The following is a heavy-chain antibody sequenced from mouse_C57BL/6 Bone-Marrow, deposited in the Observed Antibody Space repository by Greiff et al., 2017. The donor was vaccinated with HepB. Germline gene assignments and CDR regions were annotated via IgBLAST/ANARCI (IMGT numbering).Heavy chain of an antibody. J-gene: IGHJ2*01. V-gene: IGHV14-1*01. D-gene: IGHD1-1*01. CDR1: GFNIKDYY. CDR3: TTFSYYYGSKGY. Sequence: EVQLQQSGAELVRPGASVKLSCTASGFNIKDYYMHWVKQRPEQGLEWIGRIDPEDGDTEYAPKFQGKATMTEDTSSNTAYLQLSSLTSEDTAVYYCTTFSYYYGSKGYWGQGTTLTVSS. CDR2: IDPEDGDT.